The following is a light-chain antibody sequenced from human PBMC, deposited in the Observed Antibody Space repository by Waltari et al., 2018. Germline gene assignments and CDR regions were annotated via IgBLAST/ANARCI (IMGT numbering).Light chain of an antibody. CDR3: QQSHSAPLA. J-gene: IGKJ4*01. Sequence: EIVLTQSPATLSLSPGERATLSCRASQSVRSYLAWYQQKPGQAPRLLIYDASNRATGIPARFSGSGSGTDFTLTISSLQIEDFTTYYCQQSHSAPLAFGGGTRLEI. V-gene: IGKV3-11*01. CDR2: DAS. CDR1: QSVRSY.